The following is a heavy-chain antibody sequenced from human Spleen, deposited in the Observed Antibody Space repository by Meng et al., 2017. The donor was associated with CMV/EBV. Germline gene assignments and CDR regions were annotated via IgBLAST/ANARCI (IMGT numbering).Heavy chain of an antibody. Sequence: ASVKVSCKASGYTFTGYYMNWVRQAPGQGLEWMGWINPNSGGTNYAQKFQGRVTMTRDTSISTAYMELSRLRSDDTAVYYCARDWALGCSSTSCYFPWGQGTLVTVSS. V-gene: IGHV1-2*02. CDR3: ARDWALGCSSTSCYFP. D-gene: IGHD2-2*01. CDR1: GYTFTGYY. CDR2: INPNSGGT. J-gene: IGHJ5*02.